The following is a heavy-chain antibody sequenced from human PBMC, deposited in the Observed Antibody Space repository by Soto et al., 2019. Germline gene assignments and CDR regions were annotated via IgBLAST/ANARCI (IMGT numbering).Heavy chain of an antibody. CDR3: ARDPNDYIWGRPYYFDY. Sequence: PGGSLRLSCAASGFTFSSYSMNWVRQAPGKGLEWVSSISSSSSYIYYADSVKGRFTISRDNAKNSLYLQMNSLRAEDTVVYYCARDPNDYIWGRPYYFDYWGQGTLVTVSS. V-gene: IGHV3-21*01. CDR1: GFTFSSYS. D-gene: IGHD3-16*01. CDR2: ISSSSSYI. J-gene: IGHJ4*02.